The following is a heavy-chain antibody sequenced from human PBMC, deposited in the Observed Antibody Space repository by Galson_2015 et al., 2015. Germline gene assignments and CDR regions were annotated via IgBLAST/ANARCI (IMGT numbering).Heavy chain of an antibody. CDR2: ISYDGSNK. V-gene: IGHV3-30-3*01. J-gene: IGHJ4*02. D-gene: IGHD6-6*01. CDR1: GFTFSRYA. CDR3: ARVGGDIAARTWGYFDD. Sequence: SLRLSCAASGFTFSRYAMHWVRQAPGTGLEWVAVISYDGSNKFYADSVKGRFTISRDNSKNTLYLQMNSLRPEDTAVYYCARVGGDIAARTWGYFDDWGQGTLVTVSS.